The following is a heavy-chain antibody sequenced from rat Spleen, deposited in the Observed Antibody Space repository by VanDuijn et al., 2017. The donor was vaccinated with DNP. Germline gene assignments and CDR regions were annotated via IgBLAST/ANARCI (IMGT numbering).Heavy chain of an antibody. CDR3: ARHNSGYFDY. D-gene: IGHD4-3*01. V-gene: IGHV5-22*01. J-gene: IGHJ2*01. CDR2: ISYEGSST. Sequence: EVQLVESGGGLVQPGRSLKLSCAASGFTFSDYYMAWVRQAPKKGLEWVASISYEGSSTYYGDSVKGRFTISRDEAKSTLYLQMDSLRSEDTATYYCARHNSGYFDYWGQGVMVTVAS. CDR1: GFTFSDYY.